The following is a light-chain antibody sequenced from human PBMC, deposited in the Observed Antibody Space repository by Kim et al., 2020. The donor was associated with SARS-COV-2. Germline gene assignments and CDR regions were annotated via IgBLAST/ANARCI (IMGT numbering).Light chain of an antibody. Sequence: LSPGDSAPRSCKASERLSRYLAWYQQNPAQAPRLLIYDASNRATGIPARFSGSGSGTDFTLTISSLEPEDFAVYYCQQRRNWPITFGQGTRLEIK. CDR3: QQRRNWPIT. V-gene: IGKV3-11*01. CDR2: DAS. J-gene: IGKJ5*01. CDR1: ERLSRY.